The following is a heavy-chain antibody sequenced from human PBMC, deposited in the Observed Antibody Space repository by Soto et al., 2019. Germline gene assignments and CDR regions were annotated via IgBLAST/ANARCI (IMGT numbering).Heavy chain of an antibody. CDR3: AKYITGWFDS. D-gene: IGHD3-3*01. V-gene: IGHV4-59*01. CDR2: IHYSDST. CDR1: GGSINNYY. J-gene: IGHJ5*01. Sequence: QVQLQESGPGLVKPSETLSLTCTVSGGSINNYYWSWIRQPPGKGLEWIGYIHYSDSTNYDPSLQSRVTISLDTSKNHFSLKLTSVTAADTAVYFCAKYITGWFDSWGQGTLVTVSS.